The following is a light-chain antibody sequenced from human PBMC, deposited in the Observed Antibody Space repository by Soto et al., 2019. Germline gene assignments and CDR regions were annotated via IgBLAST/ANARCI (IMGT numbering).Light chain of an antibody. CDR2: AAS. CDR1: QSIDKY. CDR3: QQSYSSPGT. V-gene: IGKV1-39*01. J-gene: IGKJ1*01. Sequence: DIQMTQSPSSLSASVGERVTITCRASQSIDKYLNWYQHKPGKAPYLLIYAASHLRSGVPTRFSGSGTGTSFTLPIRSLQYEDLATYYCQQSYSSPGTFGRGTKVELK.